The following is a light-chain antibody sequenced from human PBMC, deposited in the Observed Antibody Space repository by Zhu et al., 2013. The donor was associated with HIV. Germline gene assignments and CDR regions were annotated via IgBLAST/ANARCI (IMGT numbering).Light chain of an antibody. CDR2: WAS. Sequence: DIVMTQSPDSLAVSLGERATINCKSSQSVLYSSNNKNYLAWYQQKPGRPLKLLLYWASTRDSGVPDRISGSGSGTDFTLTINNLQAEDVALYYCHQYFKTPPSFGGGTKVQI. CDR1: QSVLYSSNNKNY. V-gene: IGKV4-1*01. J-gene: IGKJ4*01. CDR3: HQYFKTPPS.